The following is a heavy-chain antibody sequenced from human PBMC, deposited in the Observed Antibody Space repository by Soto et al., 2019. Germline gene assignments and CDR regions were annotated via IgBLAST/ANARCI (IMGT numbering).Heavy chain of an antibody. Sequence: QVELVESGGGVVQPGRSLRLSCAASGFTFNRYALHWVRQAPGKGLEWLAFISYDGTHTYYADSVKGRFTASRDNPKNTLFLQMNSLKIDDTAVYYCATEGFGETTLTKTAIDCWGQGTLVTVSS. CDR1: GFTFNRYA. J-gene: IGHJ4*02. CDR3: ATEGFGETTLTKTAIDC. CDR2: ISYDGTHT. V-gene: IGHV3-30*04. D-gene: IGHD3-10*01.